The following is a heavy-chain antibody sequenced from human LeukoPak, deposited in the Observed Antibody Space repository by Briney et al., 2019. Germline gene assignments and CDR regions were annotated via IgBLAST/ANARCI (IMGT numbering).Heavy chain of an antibody. Sequence: GGSLRLSCAASGFNLSDYYMTWIRQAPGKGLEWLSYISNNGYSTYYRDSVKGRFTISRDNAKNSLYLEMNSLTVEDTAVYYCARQKLTFDYWGRGTLVTVS. J-gene: IGHJ4*02. V-gene: IGHV3-11*01. CDR1: GFNLSDYY. CDR3: ARQKLTFDY. D-gene: IGHD6-6*01. CDR2: ISNNGYST.